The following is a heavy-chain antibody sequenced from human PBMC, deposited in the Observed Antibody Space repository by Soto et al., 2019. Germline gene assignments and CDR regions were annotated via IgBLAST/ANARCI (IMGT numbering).Heavy chain of an antibody. J-gene: IGHJ2*01. Sequence: EVHLVESGGGLVQPGGSLRLSCAASGFTFSKYWFHWVRQAPGKGLMWVSRIDPYDTGITYADSVKGRFTISRDNARNTPFSQNERLRARDPGVIFWSRKTAGGR. CDR1: GFTFSKYW. CDR3: SRKTA. V-gene: IGHV3-74*01. CDR2: IDPYDTGI. D-gene: IGHD3-3*01.